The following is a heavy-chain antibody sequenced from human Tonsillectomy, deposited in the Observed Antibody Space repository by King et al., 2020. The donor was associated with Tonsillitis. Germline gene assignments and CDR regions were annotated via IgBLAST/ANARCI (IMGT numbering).Heavy chain of an antibody. CDR1: GFTFRSYA. J-gene: IGHJ4*02. V-gene: IGHV3-23*04. Sequence: VQLVESGGGLVQPGGPLRLSCAASGFTFRSYALSWVRQSPGKGRQWVSAFSGSGYKTYYIDSVKGRFTISRDNSKNTVALQMNSLRAEDTGVYYCVREMLTGSCADYWGQGTLVTVSS. D-gene: IGHD2-15*01. CDR2: FSGSGYKT. CDR3: VREMLTGSCADY.